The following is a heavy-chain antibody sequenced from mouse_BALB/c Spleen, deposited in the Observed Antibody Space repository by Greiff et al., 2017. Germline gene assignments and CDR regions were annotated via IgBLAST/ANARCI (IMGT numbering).Heavy chain of an antibody. V-gene: IGHV2-9*02. CDR2: IWAGGST. CDR1: GFSLTSYG. D-gene: IGHD2-14*01. CDR3: ARRYDGAMDY. J-gene: IGHJ4*01. Sequence: VHLVESGPGLVAPSQSLSITCTVSGFSLTSYGVHWVRQPPGKGLEWLGVIWAGGSTNYNSALMSRLSISKDNSKSQVFLKMNSLQTDDTAMYYCARRYDGAMDYWGQGTSVTVSS.